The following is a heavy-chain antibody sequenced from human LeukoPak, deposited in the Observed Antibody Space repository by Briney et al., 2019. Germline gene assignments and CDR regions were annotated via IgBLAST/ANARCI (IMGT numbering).Heavy chain of an antibody. CDR3: ARDRRVVYTIMILDS. Sequence: GGSLRLSCAASGFTFDDYGMTWVRQFPGKGLEWVSGINGNGHSTGHANSVKGRFTISRDNARNSLYLQMNSLRAADTAVYYCARDRRVVYTIMILDSWGQGTLVTVSS. J-gene: IGHJ4*02. D-gene: IGHD3-16*01. CDR1: GFTFDDYG. V-gene: IGHV3-20*04. CDR2: INGNGHST.